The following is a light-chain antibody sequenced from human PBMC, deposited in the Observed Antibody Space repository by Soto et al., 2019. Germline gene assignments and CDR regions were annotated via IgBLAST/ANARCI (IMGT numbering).Light chain of an antibody. CDR2: GAS. Sequence: DIPMTQSPSTLSASVGGRVTITCRASQSVGTWVAWYQQKPGKAPKLLIYGASNLESGVPSRFSGSGSGTESTLTITTLQPDDFATYFCQLYNRNTWSFGPGTKVDI. J-gene: IGKJ1*01. CDR1: QSVGTW. V-gene: IGKV1-5*01. CDR3: QLYNRNTWS.